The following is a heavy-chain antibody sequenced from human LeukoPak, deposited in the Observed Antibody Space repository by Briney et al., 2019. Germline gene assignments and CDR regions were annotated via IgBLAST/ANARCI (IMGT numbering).Heavy chain of an antibody. D-gene: IGHD3-10*01. V-gene: IGHV4-59*01. CDR1: GGSFSGYY. Sequence: SETLSLTCAVYGGSFSGYYWSWIRQPPGKGLEWIGYIYYSGSTNYNPSLKSRVTISVDTSKNQFSLKVNSVTAADTAVYYCARALGLYGSGSSYYFDYWGQGTLLTVSS. J-gene: IGHJ4*02. CDR2: IYYSGST. CDR3: ARALGLYGSGSSYYFDY.